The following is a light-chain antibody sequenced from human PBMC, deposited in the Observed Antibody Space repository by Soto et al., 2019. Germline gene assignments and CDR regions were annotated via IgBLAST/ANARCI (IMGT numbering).Light chain of an antibody. Sequence: EVVLTQSPATLSLSPGERPTISCRASQSVGSYLTWYQQKRGQAPRLLIYDASNRATGIPARFSGSGSGTNFTLTISSLEPEDPAIYYCQQRSIWPPLTFGGGTKVEIK. CDR2: DAS. CDR3: QQRSIWPPLT. J-gene: IGKJ4*01. V-gene: IGKV3-11*01. CDR1: QSVGSY.